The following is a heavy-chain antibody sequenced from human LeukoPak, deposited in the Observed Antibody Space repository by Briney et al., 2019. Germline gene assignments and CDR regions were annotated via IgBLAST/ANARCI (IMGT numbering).Heavy chain of an antibody. CDR2: IYYSGST. J-gene: IGHJ6*02. CDR1: GGSISSYY. Sequence: PSETPSLTCTVSGGSISSYYWSWIRQPPGKGLEWIGYIYYSGSTNYNPSLKSRVTISVDTSKNQFSLKLSSVTAADTAVYYCARQPMVRGVIPTYGMDVWGQGTTVTVSS. V-gene: IGHV4-59*08. D-gene: IGHD3-10*01. CDR3: ARQPMVRGVIPTYGMDV.